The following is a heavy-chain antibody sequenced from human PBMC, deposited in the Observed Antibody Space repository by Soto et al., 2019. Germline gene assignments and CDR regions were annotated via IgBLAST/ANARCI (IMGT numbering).Heavy chain of an antibody. J-gene: IGHJ6*02. CDR3: ARGPYGDSYYYYYGMDV. V-gene: IGHV4-38-2*01. CDR2: IYHSGST. Sequence: XETLSLTCAVAGYSISSGYYWGWIRQPPGKGLERIGSIYHSGSTYYNPSLKSRVTISVDTSKNQFSLKLSSVTAADTAVYYCARGPYGDSYYYYYGMDVWGQGTTVTVSS. D-gene: IGHD4-17*01. CDR1: GYSISSGYY.